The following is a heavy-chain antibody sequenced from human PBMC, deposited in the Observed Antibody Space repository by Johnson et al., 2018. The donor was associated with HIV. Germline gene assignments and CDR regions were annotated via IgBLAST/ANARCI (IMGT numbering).Heavy chain of an antibody. V-gene: IGHV3-9*01. D-gene: IGHD4-11*01. Sequence: VQLVESGGGLVQPGRSLRLSCAASGFTFDDYAMHWVLLAPGKGLEWVSCISWNSASIGYADSVKGRFTISRDNAKNSLYLQMNSLRAEDTALYYCARDTYSSDACDIWGQGTMVTVSS. CDR1: GFTFDDYA. J-gene: IGHJ3*02. CDR2: ISWNSASI. CDR3: ARDTYSSDACDI.